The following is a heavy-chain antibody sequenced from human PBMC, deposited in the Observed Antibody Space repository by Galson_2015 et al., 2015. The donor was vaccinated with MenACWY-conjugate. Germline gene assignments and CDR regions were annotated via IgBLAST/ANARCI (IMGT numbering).Heavy chain of an antibody. CDR3: AKDAYMDV. V-gene: IGHV3-23*01. Sequence: SLRLSCAVSGFTFKQYAMSWVRQAPGTGLEWVAIISDSGAATHYIDSVKGQFTISRDNSKNTLYLQMSRLRAEDTALYYCAKDAYMDVWGKGTTVSVSS. J-gene: IGHJ6*03. CDR1: GFTFKQYA. CDR2: ISDSGAAT.